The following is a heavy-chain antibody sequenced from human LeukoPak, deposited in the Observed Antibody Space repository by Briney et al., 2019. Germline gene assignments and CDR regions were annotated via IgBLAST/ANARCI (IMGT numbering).Heavy chain of an antibody. CDR2: IYYSGST. D-gene: IGHD5-18*01. Sequence: SETLSLTCAVSGGSISSNSYYWGWIRQPPGKGLEWIGSIYYSGSTYYNPSLKSRVTISVDTSKNQFSLKLSSVTAADTAVYYCASGYSYDLFDYWGQGTLVTVSS. J-gene: IGHJ4*02. CDR1: GGSISSNSYY. V-gene: IGHV4-39*07. CDR3: ASGYSYDLFDY.